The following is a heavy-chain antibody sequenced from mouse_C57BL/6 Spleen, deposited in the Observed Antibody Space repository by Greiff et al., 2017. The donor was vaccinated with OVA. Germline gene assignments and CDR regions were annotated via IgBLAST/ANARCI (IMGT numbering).Heavy chain of an antibody. J-gene: IGHJ4*01. CDR3: ARGPYRDAMDY. D-gene: IGHD2-14*01. Sequence: EVQLQQSGPELVKLGASVKISCKASGYTFTDYYMNWVKQSHGKSLEWIGDINPNNGGTSYNQKFKGKATLTVDKSSSTAYMELRSLTSEDSAVYYCARGPYRDAMDYWGQGTSVTVSS. CDR2: INPNNGGT. CDR1: GYTFTDYY. V-gene: IGHV1-26*01.